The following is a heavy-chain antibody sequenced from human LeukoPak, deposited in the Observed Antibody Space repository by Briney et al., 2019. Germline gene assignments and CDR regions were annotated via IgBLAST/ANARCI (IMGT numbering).Heavy chain of an antibody. J-gene: IGHJ4*02. CDR3: ARDISTYYYDSSGYYPTDY. CDR2: IIPIFGTA. V-gene: IGHV1-69*05. CDR1: GGTFSSYA. Sequence: SVKVSCKSSGGTFSSYAISWVRHAPGQGLEWKGGIIPIFGTANYAHKFQGRVTITTYESTSTAYMELSSLRSEDTAVYYCARDISTYYYDSSGYYPTDYWGQGTLVTVSS. D-gene: IGHD3-22*01.